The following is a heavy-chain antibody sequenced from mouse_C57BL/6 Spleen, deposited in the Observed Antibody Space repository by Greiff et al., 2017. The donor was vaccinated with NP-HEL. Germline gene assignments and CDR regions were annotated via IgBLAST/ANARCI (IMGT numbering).Heavy chain of an antibody. J-gene: IGHJ2*01. CDR3: ARQLLGDYFDY. V-gene: IGHV1-82*01. D-gene: IGHD3-3*01. CDR2: IYPGDGDT. CDR1: GYAFSSSW. Sequence: VKLQESGPELVKPGASVKISCKASGYAFSSSWMNWVKQRPGKGLEWIGRIYPGDGDTNYNGKFKGKATLTADKSSSTAYMQLSSLTSEDSAVYFCARQLLGDYFDYWGQGTTLTVSS.